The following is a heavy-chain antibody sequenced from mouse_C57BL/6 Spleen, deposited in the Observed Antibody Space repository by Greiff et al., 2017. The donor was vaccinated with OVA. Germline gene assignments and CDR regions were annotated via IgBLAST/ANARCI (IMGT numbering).Heavy chain of an antibody. CDR2: IYPGSGST. CDR3: ARDYGSSYGYFDV. V-gene: IGHV1-55*01. CDR1: GYTFTSYW. Sequence: QVQLKQPGAELVKPGASVKMSCKASGYTFTSYWITWVKQRPGHGLEWIGDIYPGSGSTNYTEKFKSKATLTVDTSSSTAYMQLSSLTSEDSAVYYCARDYGSSYGYFDVWGTGTTVTVSS. J-gene: IGHJ1*03. D-gene: IGHD1-1*01.